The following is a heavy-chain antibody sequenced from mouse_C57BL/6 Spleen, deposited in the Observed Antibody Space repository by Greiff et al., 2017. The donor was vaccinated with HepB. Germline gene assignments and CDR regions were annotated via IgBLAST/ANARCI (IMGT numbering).Heavy chain of an antibody. J-gene: IGHJ2*01. V-gene: IGHV1-22*01. D-gene: IGHD2-5*01. CDR1: GYTFTDYN. CDR2: INPNNGGT. CDR3: ARTSYSNYEGNCDY. Sequence: EVQLQQSGPELVKPGASVKMSCKASGYTFTDYNMHWVKQSHGKSLEWIGYINPNNGGTSYNQKFKGKATLTVNKSSSTAYMELRSLTSEESAVYYCARTSYSNYEGNCDYWGQGTTLTVSS.